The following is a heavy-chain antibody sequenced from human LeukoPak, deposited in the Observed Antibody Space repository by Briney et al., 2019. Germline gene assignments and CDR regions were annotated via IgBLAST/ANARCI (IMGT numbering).Heavy chain of an antibody. J-gene: IGHJ6*04. D-gene: IGHD3-9*01. CDR3: ARERDYDILTGYYGYYYGMDV. CDR1: GYTFTSYG. V-gene: IGHV1-18*04. Sequence: GASVKVSCKASGYTFTSYGISRVRQAPGQGLEWMGWISAYNGNTNYAQKLQGRVTMTTDTSTSTAYMELRGLRSDDTAVYYCARERDYDILTGYYGYYYGMDVWGKGTTVTVSS. CDR2: ISAYNGNT.